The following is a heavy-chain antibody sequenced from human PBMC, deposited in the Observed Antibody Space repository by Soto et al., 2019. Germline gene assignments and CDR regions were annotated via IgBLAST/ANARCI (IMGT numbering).Heavy chain of an antibody. CDR3: PKEGAWINDAIDH. CDR2: IDGSAVGT. Sequence: EVQLLESVGGLVQPGGSLRLSCAACGFKFYSYARNWVRPAPGKGLEWVSGIDGSAVGTYYADSVKGRFAISRANSGKTLYLQMHSLRVEDTAVYYWPKEGAWINDAIDHWGQGNLVTVSS. J-gene: IGHJ4*02. V-gene: IGHV3-23*01. CDR1: GFKFYSYA. D-gene: IGHD5-12*01.